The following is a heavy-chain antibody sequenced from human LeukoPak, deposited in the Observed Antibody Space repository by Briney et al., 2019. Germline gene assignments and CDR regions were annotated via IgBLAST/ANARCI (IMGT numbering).Heavy chain of an antibody. CDR1: GFTFSSYS. V-gene: IGHV3-48*01. Sequence: PGGSLRLSCAASGFTFSSYSMNWVRQAPGKGLEWVSYISSSSSTIYYADSVKGRFTISRDNATNSLYLQMNSLRAKDTAVYYCARPGDYGGRIFWGQGTLVTVSS. D-gene: IGHD4-23*01. CDR3: ARPGDYGGRIF. J-gene: IGHJ4*02. CDR2: ISSSSSTI.